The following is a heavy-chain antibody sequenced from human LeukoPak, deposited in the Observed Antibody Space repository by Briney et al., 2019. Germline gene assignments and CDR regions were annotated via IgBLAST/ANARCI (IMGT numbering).Heavy chain of an antibody. J-gene: IGHJ6*02. Sequence: SETLSLTCTVSGGSISSYYWSWLRQPPGKGLEWIGYIYYSGSTNYNPSLKSRVTMSVDTSKNQFSLKLSSVTAADTAVYYCARDRLIAAADDYYYYGMDVWGQGTTVTVSS. CDR2: IYYSGST. CDR3: ARDRLIAAADDYYYYGMDV. V-gene: IGHV4-59*01. D-gene: IGHD6-13*01. CDR1: GGSISSYY.